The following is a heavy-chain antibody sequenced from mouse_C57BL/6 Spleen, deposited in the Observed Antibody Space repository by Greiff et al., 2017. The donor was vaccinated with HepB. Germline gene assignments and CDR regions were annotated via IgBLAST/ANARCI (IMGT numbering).Heavy chain of an antibody. V-gene: IGHV1-63*01. D-gene: IGHD2-4*01. CDR1: GYTFTNYW. J-gene: IGHJ3*01. Sequence: QVQLQQSGAELVRPGTSVKMSCKASGYTFTNYWIGWAKQRPGHGLEWIGDIYPGGGYTNYNEKFKGKATLTADKSSSTAYMQFSSLTSEDSAIYYCARGDDYVRFAYWGQGTLVTVSA. CDR3: ARGDDYVRFAY. CDR2: IYPGGGYT.